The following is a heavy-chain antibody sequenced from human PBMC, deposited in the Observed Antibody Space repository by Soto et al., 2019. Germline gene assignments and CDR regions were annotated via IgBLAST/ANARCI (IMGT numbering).Heavy chain of an antibody. CDR2: MNEDGSKK. J-gene: IGHJ3*02. V-gene: IGHV3-7*01. D-gene: IGHD3-16*01. Sequence: PGGSLRLSCAASGFSFTSNWMAWVRQAPGKGLEWVANMNEDGSKKFYGDAAKGRFTISRDNARNSLYLQMNSLRAEDTAVYYCARDPAFGAFDIWGQGTKVTVS. CDR3: ARDPAFGAFDI. CDR1: GFSFTSNW.